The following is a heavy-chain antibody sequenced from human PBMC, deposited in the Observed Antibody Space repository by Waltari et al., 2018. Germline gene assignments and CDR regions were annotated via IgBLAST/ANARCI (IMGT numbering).Heavy chain of an antibody. CDR3: ARQSHSFYYHTNGYFWHGFDV. CDR2: IYYDDRT. V-gene: IGHV4-39*01. J-gene: IGHJ3*01. Sequence: QVQLQESGPGLAKPSETLSLTCTVSGVSITRRDYYWGWVRQPPGKALEWVGTIYYDDRTDYNPSLRSRVTISLDTSKNEFSLTLSSVTAADTALFFCARQSHSFYYHTNGYFWHGFDVWGPGAMVTVSS. CDR1: GVSITRRDYY. D-gene: IGHD3-22*01.